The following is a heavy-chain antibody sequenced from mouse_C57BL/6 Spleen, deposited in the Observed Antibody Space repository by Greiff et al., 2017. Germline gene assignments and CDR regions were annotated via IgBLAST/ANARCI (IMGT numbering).Heavy chain of an antibody. J-gene: IGHJ4*01. V-gene: IGHV2-4*01. Sequence: VHLVESGPGLVQPSQSLSITCTVSGFSLTSYGVHWVRQPPGKGLEWLGVIWSGGSTDYNAAFISRLSISKDNSKSQVFFKMNSLQADDTAIYYCAKMGGTGYAMDYWGQGTSVTVSS. CDR3: AKMGGTGYAMDY. D-gene: IGHD3-3*01. CDR2: IWSGGST. CDR1: GFSLTSYG.